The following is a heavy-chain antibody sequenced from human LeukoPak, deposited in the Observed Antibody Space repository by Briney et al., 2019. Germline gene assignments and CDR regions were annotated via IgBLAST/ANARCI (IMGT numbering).Heavy chain of an antibody. CDR1: GGSISSSSYY. Sequence: SETPSLTCTVSGGSISSSSYYWGWIRQPPGKGLEWIGSMYYSGTTYYNPSLKSRVTISVDTSKNQFSLKLSSVTAADTAVYYCARHRYRSGSDWIDPWGQGTLVTVSS. J-gene: IGHJ5*02. CDR3: ARHRYRSGSDWIDP. D-gene: IGHD1-26*01. V-gene: IGHV4-39*01. CDR2: MYYSGTT.